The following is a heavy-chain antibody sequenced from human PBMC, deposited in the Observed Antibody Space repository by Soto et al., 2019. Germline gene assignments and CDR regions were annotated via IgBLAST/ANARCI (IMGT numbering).Heavy chain of an antibody. D-gene: IGHD2-15*01. J-gene: IGHJ4*02. Sequence: QVQLVESGGGVVQPGRSLRLSCAASGFTFSSYGMHWVRQAPGKGLEWVAVIWYDGSNKYYADSVKSRFTISRDNSKNTLYLQMNSLRAEDTAVYYCARDPSTPLGYCSGGSCSDWGQGTLVTVSS. CDR3: ARDPSTPLGYCSGGSCSD. CDR1: GFTFSSYG. CDR2: IWYDGSNK. V-gene: IGHV3-33*01.